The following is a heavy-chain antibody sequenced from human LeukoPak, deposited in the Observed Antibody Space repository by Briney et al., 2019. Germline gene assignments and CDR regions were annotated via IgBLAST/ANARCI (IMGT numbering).Heavy chain of an antibody. D-gene: IGHD2-2*01. J-gene: IGHJ4*02. Sequence: PSETLSLTCTGSGGSISSYYWSWIRQPPGRGLEYIGHVYYSGNTDYNPSLKSRVTMSVDTSKNQFSLRLNSVTAADTAVYSCARWYCSTTPCYYLDHWGQGTLVTVSS. CDR3: ARWYCSTTPCYYLDH. CDR1: GGSISSYY. V-gene: IGHV4-59*01. CDR2: VYYSGNT.